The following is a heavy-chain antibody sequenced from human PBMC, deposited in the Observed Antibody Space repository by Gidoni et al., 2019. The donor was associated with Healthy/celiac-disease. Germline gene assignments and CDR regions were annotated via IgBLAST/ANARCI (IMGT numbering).Heavy chain of an antibody. V-gene: IGHV3-23*01. J-gene: IGHJ4*02. D-gene: IGHD5-18*01. Sequence: EVQLLEYGGGLVQPGGSLILSCAASGFTLSRYAMSWVRQAPWKGLEWVSAISGSGGSTYCADSVKGRFTISRDNSKNTLYLQRISLRAEDTAVYYCAKADMGVTAMAPYYFDSWGQGTLVTVSS. CDR2: ISGSGGST. CDR1: GFTLSRYA. CDR3: AKADMGVTAMAPYYFDS.